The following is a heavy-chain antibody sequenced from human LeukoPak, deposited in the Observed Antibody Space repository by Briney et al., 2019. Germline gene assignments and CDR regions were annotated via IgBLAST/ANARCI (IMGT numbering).Heavy chain of an antibody. J-gene: IGHJ5*02. Sequence: GESLKISCKGSGYSFTSYWIGWVRQMPGKGLEWMGIIYPGDSGTRYSPSFQGQVTISADKSISTAYLQWSSLKASDTAMYYCARLEGVDIVATANWFDPWGQGTLVTVSS. CDR1: GYSFTSYW. D-gene: IGHD5-12*01. CDR3: ARLEGVDIVATANWFDP. V-gene: IGHV5-51*01. CDR2: IYPGDSGT.